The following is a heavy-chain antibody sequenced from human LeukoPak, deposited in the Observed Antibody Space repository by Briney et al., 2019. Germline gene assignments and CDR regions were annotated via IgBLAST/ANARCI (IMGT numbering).Heavy chain of an antibody. CDR2: IKQDGSEK. CDR3: ARGVIVVPALYYYYYMDV. D-gene: IGHD2-21*01. Sequence: GGSLRLSCATSGFTFSSYWMSWVRQAPGKGLEWVANIKQDGSEKYYVDSVKGRFTISRDNAKNSLYLQMNSLRAEDTAVYYCARGVIVVPALYYYYYMDVWGKGTTVTISS. CDR1: GFTFSSYW. J-gene: IGHJ6*03. V-gene: IGHV3-7*01.